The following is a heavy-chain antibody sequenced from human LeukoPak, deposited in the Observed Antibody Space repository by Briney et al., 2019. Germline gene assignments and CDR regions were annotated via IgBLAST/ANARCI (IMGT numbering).Heavy chain of an antibody. CDR2: MNPNSGNT. J-gene: IGHJ6*02. D-gene: IGHD3-22*01. Sequence: ASVKVSCKASGYTFTSYDINWVRQATGQGLEWMGWMNPNSGNTGYAQKFQGRVTMTEDTSTDTAYMELSSLRSEDTAVYYCATETGTYYYDSSGYRYYGMDVWGQGTTVTVSS. V-gene: IGHV1-8*01. CDR1: GYTFTSYD. CDR3: ATETGTYYYDSSGYRYYGMDV.